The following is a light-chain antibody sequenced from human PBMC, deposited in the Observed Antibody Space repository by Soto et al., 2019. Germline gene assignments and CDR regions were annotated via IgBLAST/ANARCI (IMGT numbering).Light chain of an antibody. V-gene: IGKV1-9*01. CDR2: AAS. Sequence: IQMTQSPSSLSASVGDGVTITCRAGQGISTFLAWYQQTPRKAPKLLIYAASTLQSGVPSRFSGSGSGTDFTLTISRLEPEDFAVYFCQQYGDLPWTFGQGTRLEIK. CDR3: QQYGDLPWT. CDR1: QGISTF. J-gene: IGKJ5*01.